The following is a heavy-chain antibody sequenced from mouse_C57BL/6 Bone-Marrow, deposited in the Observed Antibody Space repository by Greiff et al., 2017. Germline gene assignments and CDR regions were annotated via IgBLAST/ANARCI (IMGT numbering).Heavy chain of an antibody. CDR3: TRWDYSYDVDASYWYFDV. CDR1: GYTFTDYE. Sequence: QVQLQQSGAELVRPGASVTLSCKASGYTFTDYEMHWVKQTPVHGLEWIGAIDPETGGTAYNQKFKGKAILTADKSSSTAYMELRSLTSEDSAVYYCTRWDYSYDVDASYWYFDVWGTGTTVTVSS. CDR2: IDPETGGT. D-gene: IGHD2-12*01. J-gene: IGHJ1*03. V-gene: IGHV1-15*01.